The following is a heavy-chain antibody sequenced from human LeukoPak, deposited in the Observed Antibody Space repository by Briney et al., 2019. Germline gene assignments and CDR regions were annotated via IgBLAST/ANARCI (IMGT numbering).Heavy chain of an antibody. Sequence: GGAPRLSCAAAGFTFNKYSLTWVRQTPGKGLGCVSALSGGGVSPYYADSVRGRFTISRDNSKNTLYLQMNSLRVEDTAVYFCARGIYCSGGSCYWLDAFDIWGQGTMVTVSS. V-gene: IGHV3-23*01. CDR1: GFTFNKYS. D-gene: IGHD2-15*01. CDR2: LSGGGVSP. J-gene: IGHJ3*02. CDR3: ARGIYCSGGSCYWLDAFDI.